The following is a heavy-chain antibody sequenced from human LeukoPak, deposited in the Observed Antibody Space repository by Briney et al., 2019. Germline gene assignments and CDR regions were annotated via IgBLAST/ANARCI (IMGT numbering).Heavy chain of an antibody. CDR3: ARGYSNSAERALGY. D-gene: IGHD6-6*01. V-gene: IGHV4-34*01. CDR2: INHSGST. J-gene: IGHJ4*02. CDR1: GGSFSGYY. Sequence: SETLSLTCAVYGGSFSGYYWSWIRQPPGKGLEWIGEINHSGSTNYNPSLKSRVTISVDTSKNQFSLKLSSVTAADTAVYYCARGYSNSAERALGYWGQGTLVTVSS.